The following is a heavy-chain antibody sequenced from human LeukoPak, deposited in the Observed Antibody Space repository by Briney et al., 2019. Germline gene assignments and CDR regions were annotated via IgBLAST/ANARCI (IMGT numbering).Heavy chain of an antibody. Sequence: GGSLRLSCAASGFNVSSNYMSWVRQAPGKGLEWVSVIYTGGTTYYTDSVKGRFTISRDNSKNMVYLQMDSLRPDDTAVYYCARITVTRFDYWGLGTLVTVSS. D-gene: IGHD4-17*01. V-gene: IGHV3-66*02. CDR2: IYTGGTT. CDR3: ARITVTRFDY. J-gene: IGHJ4*02. CDR1: GFNVSSNY.